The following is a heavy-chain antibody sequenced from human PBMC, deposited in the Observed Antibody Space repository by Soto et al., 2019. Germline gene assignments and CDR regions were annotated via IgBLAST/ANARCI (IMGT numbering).Heavy chain of an antibody. J-gene: IGHJ6*02. V-gene: IGHV1-46*01. CDR1: GSTFTSYY. Sequence: ASVKVSCTASGSTFTSYYMHLVRQAPGQGLEWMGIINPSGGSTSYAQKFQGRVTMTRDTSTSTVYMELSSLRSEDTAVYYCARMEGDFWSGYWPRTRDYYYGMDVWGQGTTVTV. CDR2: INPSGGST. CDR3: ARMEGDFWSGYWPRTRDYYYGMDV. D-gene: IGHD3-3*01.